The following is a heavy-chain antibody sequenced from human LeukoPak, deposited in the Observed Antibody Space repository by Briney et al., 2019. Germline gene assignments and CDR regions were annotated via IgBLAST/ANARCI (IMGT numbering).Heavy chain of an antibody. D-gene: IGHD6-19*01. CDR2: IYPGDSDT. J-gene: IGHJ4*02. CDR1: GYSFTSYW. CDR3: ARHGTNTSHSGWSSFDY. V-gene: IGHV5-51*01. Sequence: GESLKISCKGSGYSFTSYWIGWVRQMPGKGLEWMGIIYPGDSDTRYSPSFQGQVTISADKSISTAYLQWSSLKASDTAIYYCARHGTNTSHSGWSSFDYWGQGTLVTVSS.